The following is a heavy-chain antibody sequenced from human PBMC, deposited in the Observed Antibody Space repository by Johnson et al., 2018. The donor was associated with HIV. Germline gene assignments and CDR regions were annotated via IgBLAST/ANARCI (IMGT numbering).Heavy chain of an antibody. V-gene: IGHV3-11*01. D-gene: IGHD4-17*01. Sequence: QVQLVESGGGLVEPGGSLRLSCTASGFSFGDYYMSWIRQATGKGLEWVSYISSSGSSIFYADSVEGRFAISRDNSKNILYLQMNILRAEDTALYYCAKEGIIPTAASVGPPVDLDFWGQGTTVTVSS. CDR3: AKEGIIPTAASVGPPVDLDF. CDR2: ISSSGSSI. CDR1: GFSFGDYY. J-gene: IGHJ3*01.